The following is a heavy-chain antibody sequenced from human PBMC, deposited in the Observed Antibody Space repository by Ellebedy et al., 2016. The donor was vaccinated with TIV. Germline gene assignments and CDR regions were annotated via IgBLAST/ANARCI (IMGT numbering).Heavy chain of an antibody. Sequence: GGSLRLSXVTSGFTFSDYYITWIRQAPGKGLEWISYISGSSGYRSYADSVKGRFTISRDNAKNSLYLQMNSLRAEDTAVYYCAREIDGGYGRWFDPWGQGTLVTVSS. D-gene: IGHD5-12*01. CDR3: AREIDGGYGRWFDP. J-gene: IGHJ5*02. V-gene: IGHV3-11*06. CDR1: GFTFSDYY. CDR2: ISGSSGYR.